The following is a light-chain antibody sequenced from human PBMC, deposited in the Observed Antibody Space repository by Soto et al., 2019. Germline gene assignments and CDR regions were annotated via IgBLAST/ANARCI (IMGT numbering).Light chain of an antibody. V-gene: IGLV2-14*01. CDR3: SSHTGSGTLI. CDR2: EVT. Sequence: QSALTQPASVSGSPGQSITISCTGTSSDVGGYNFVSWYQQQPGKAPKLMVYEVTNRPSGVSYRFSGSKSGNTASLTISGLQAEDEADYFCSSHTGSGTLIFGGGTMLTVL. CDR1: SSDVGGYNF. J-gene: IGLJ2*01.